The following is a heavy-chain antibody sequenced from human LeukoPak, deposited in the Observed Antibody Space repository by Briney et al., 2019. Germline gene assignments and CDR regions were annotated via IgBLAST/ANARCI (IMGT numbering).Heavy chain of an antibody. J-gene: IGHJ4*02. CDR1: GFTFSSYS. CDR3: ARVFSEDAFDI. CDR2: ISSSSSYI. V-gene: IGHV3-21*01. D-gene: IGHD3-16*01. Sequence: GGSLRLSCAASGFTFSSYSMNWVRQAPGKGLEWVSSISSSSSYIYYADSVKGRFTISRDNAKNSLYLQMNSLGAEDTAVYYCARVFSEDAFDIWSQGTLVTVSS.